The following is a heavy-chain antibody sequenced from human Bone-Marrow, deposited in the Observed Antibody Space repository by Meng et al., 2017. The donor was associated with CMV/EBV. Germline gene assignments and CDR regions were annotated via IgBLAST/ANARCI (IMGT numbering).Heavy chain of an antibody. CDR3: ARGGWELPDNWFDP. CDR1: GGSISSSNW. D-gene: IGHD1-26*01. J-gene: IGHJ5*02. CDR2: IYHSGST. Sequence: SETLSLTCAVSGGSISSSNWWSWVRQPPGKGLEWIGEIYHSGSTNYNPSLKSRVTISVDKSKTQFSLKLSSVTAADTAVYYCARGGWELPDNWFDPWGQGTLVTVSS. V-gene: IGHV4-4*02.